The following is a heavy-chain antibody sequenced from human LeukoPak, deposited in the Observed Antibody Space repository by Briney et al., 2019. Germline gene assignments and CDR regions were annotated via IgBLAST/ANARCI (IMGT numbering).Heavy chain of an antibody. Sequence: GASVKVSCKASGYTFTDYYMHWVRQAPGQGLEWMGWINPNSGGTNYAQKFQGRVTMTRDTSISTAYMELSRLRSDDTAVYYCARGPHERSGYPDDWGQGTLVTVSS. V-gene: IGHV1-2*02. CDR1: GYTFTDYY. J-gene: IGHJ4*02. CDR3: ARGPHERSGYPDD. D-gene: IGHD3-22*01. CDR2: INPNSGGT.